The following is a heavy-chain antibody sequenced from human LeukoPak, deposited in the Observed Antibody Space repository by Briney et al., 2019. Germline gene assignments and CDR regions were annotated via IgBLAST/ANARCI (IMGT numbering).Heavy chain of an antibody. CDR2: ISSSSSYI. J-gene: IGHJ5*02. CDR3: ARDEVPTETNWFDP. CDR1: GFTFSSYS. V-gene: IGHV3-21*01. Sequence: GGSLRLSCAASGFTFSSYSMNWVRQAPGKGLEWVSSISSSSSYIYYADSVKGRFTISRDNAKNSLYLQMNSLRAEDTAVYYCARDEVPTETNWFDPWSQGTLVTASS.